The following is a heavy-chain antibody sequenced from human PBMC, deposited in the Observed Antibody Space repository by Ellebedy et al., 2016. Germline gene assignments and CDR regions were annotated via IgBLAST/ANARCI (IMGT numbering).Heavy chain of an antibody. CDR1: GGSMNNYY. Sequence: SETLSLTXIVSGGSMNNYYWAWIRQPAGKGLEWIGRVYSTGSTNYNPSLKSRVTMSVDMSRNQFSLRLTSVTAEDTAVYYCAREAGDFDYWGQGTLVTVSS. D-gene: IGHD3-10*01. V-gene: IGHV4-4*07. CDR2: VYSTGST. J-gene: IGHJ4*02. CDR3: AREAGDFDY.